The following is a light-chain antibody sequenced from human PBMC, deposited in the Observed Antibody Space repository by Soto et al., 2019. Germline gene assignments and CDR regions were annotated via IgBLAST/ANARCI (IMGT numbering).Light chain of an antibody. CDR3: CSYVGSSTL. CDR2: EVS. CDR1: SSDVGSYNL. Sequence: QSALTQPASVSGSPGQSITLSCTGTSSDVGSYNLVSWYQQHPGKAPKLMIYEVSKRPSGVSNRFSGSKSGNTASLTISGLQAEDEADYYCCSYVGSSTLIGGGTKLTVL. J-gene: IGLJ2*01. V-gene: IGLV2-23*02.